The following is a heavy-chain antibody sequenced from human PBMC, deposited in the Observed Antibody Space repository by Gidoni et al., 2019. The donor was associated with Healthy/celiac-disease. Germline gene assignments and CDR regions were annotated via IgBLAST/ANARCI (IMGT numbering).Heavy chain of an antibody. Sequence: QLQLQESGPGLVKPSETLSLTCTVSGGSLSSSSYYWGWIRQPPGKGLEWIGSIYYSGSTYYNPSLKSRVTISVDTSKNQFSLKLSSVTAADTAVYYCARRQRITMIVVPPHDAFDIWGQGTMVTVSS. J-gene: IGHJ3*02. CDR2: IYYSGST. D-gene: IGHD3-22*01. CDR1: GGSLSSSSYY. V-gene: IGHV4-39*01. CDR3: ARRQRITMIVVPPHDAFDI.